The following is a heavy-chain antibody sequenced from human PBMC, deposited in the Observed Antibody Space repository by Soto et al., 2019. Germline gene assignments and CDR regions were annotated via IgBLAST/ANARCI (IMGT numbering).Heavy chain of an antibody. V-gene: IGHV1-69*06. CDR3: ARLPHYYDSSGYQRASDY. D-gene: IGHD3-22*01. J-gene: IGHJ4*02. CDR1: GYTLTELS. Sequence: SMKVSCKVSGYTLTELSMHWVRQAPGKGLEWMGGIIPIFGTANYAQKFQGRVTITADKSTSTAYMELSSLRSEDTAVYYCARLPHYYDSSGYQRASDYWGQGTLVTVSS. CDR2: IIPIFGTA.